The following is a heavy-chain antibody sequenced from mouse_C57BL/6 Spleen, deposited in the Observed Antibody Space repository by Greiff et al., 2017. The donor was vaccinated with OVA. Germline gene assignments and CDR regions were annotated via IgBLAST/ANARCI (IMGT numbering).Heavy chain of an antibody. CDR3: ARGGYYFDY. V-gene: IGHV1-66*01. CDR1: GYSFTSYY. J-gene: IGHJ2*01. D-gene: IGHD1-1*02. Sequence: QVHVKQSGPELVKPGASVKISCKASGYSFTSYYIHWVKQRPGQGLEWIGWIYPGSGNTKYNEKFKGKATLTADTSSSTAYMQLSSLTSEDSAVYYCARGGYYFDYWGQGTTLTVSS. CDR2: IYPGSGNT.